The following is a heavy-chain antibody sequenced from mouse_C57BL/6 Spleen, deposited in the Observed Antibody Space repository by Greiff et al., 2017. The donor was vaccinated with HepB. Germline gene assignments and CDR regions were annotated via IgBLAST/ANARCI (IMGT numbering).Heavy chain of an antibody. CDR1: GYTFTDYN. V-gene: IGHV1-18*01. J-gene: IGHJ3*01. CDR3: ARYDYYGSSPFAY. D-gene: IGHD1-1*01. Sequence: EVKLQESGPELVKPGASVKIPCKASGYTFTDYNMDWVKQSHGKSLEWIGDINPNNGGTIYNQKFKGKATLTVDKSSSTAYMELRSLTSEDTAVYYCARYDYYGSSPFAYWGQGTLVTVSA. CDR2: INPNNGGT.